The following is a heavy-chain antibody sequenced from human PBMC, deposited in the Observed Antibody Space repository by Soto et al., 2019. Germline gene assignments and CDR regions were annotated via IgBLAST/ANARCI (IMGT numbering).Heavy chain of an antibody. CDR2: IDPKSGGT. D-gene: IGHD5-12*01. Sequence: QLVQSGAEVKKPGASVRVSCKTSGPTFIAYYNHWVRQAPGQGLEWMGWIDPKSGGTTYEQKFLGRVTMTRDTSINTAYMDLNRLTSDDTAVYYCARVSVDVPEWGQGTLITVSS. J-gene: IGHJ4*02. CDR3: ARVSVDVPE. CDR1: GPTFIAYY. V-gene: IGHV1-2*02.